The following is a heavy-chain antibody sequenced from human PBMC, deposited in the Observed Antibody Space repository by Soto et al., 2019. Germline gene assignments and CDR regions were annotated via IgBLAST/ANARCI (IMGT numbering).Heavy chain of an antibody. CDR3: ARHVSLRPGYFAH. V-gene: IGHV5-51*01. CDR1: GWDFATYG. CDR2: HYPGDSDS. Sequence: GESLKISCKTVGWDFATYGIAWVRQMPGKGLEWMGIHYPGDSDSRYSPSFQGQVTFSSDKSISTAYLQWSSLKSSDTAMYYCARHVSLRPGYFAHPGQRTPVPVSS. J-gene: IGHJ4*02.